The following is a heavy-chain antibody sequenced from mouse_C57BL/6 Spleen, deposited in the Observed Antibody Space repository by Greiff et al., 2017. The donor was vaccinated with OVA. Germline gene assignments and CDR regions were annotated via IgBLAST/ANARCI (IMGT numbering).Heavy chain of an antibody. J-gene: IGHJ3*01. D-gene: IGHD2-4*01. CDR3: ASPYDYGFAY. V-gene: IGHV1-54*01. CDR1: GYAFTNYL. Sequence: VQLQQSGAELVRPGTSVKVSCKASGYAFTNYLIEWVKQRPGQGLEWIGVINPGSGGTNYNEKFKGKATLTADKSSSTAYMQLSSLTSEDSAVYYCASPYDYGFAYWGQGTLVTVSA. CDR2: INPGSGGT.